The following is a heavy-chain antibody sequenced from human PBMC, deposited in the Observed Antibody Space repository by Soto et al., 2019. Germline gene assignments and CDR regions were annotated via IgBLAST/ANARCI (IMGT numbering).Heavy chain of an antibody. CDR1: GGSLSSYY. CDR3: ARAGDSSGYYYALAYYFDY. Sequence: ASETLSLTCTVSGGSLSSYYWSWIRQPPGKGLEWIGYIYYSGSTNYNPSLKSRVTISVDTSKNQFSLKLSSVTAADTAVYYCARAGDSSGYYYALAYYFDYWGQGTLVTVSS. CDR2: IYYSGST. J-gene: IGHJ4*02. D-gene: IGHD3-22*01. V-gene: IGHV4-59*01.